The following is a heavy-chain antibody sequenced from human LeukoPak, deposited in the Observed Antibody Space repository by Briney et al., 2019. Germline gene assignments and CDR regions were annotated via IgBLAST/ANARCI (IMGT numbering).Heavy chain of an antibody. CDR1: GYSFTNYW. J-gene: IGHJ4*02. Sequence: GESLEISCKASGYSFTNYWIAWVRQMPGKGLECMGMIYLGDSDTRYSPSFQGQVTISADKSINTAYLQWASLKASDTAMYHCARQPRYATGWFPDYWGQGTLVTVSS. CDR3: ARQPRYATGWFPDY. V-gene: IGHV5-51*01. CDR2: IYLGDSDT. D-gene: IGHD2-2*01.